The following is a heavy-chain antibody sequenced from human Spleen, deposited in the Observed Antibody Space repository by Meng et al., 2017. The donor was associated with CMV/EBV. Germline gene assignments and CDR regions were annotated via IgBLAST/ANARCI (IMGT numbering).Heavy chain of an antibody. CDR3: ARVPAYVRLDAFDI. V-gene: IGHV4-39*07. CDR2: IYYSGNT. D-gene: IGHD2-21*01. CDR1: GGSISSSNYY. J-gene: IGHJ3*02. Sequence: SGGSISSSNYYWGWIRQPPGKGLEYIGSIYYSGNTYYNPSLKSRVTISVDTSKNQFSLKVNSVTAADTAVYFCARVPAYVRLDAFDIWGQGTMVTVSS.